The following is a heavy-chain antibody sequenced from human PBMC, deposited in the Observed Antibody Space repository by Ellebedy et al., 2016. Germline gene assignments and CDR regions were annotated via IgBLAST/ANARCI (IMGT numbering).Heavy chain of an antibody. CDR1: GFTFSDYY. D-gene: IGHD6-19*01. CDR3: AKDRTGGWSFDY. J-gene: IGHJ4*02. Sequence: GGSLRLSCAASGFTFSDYYMHWVRQAPGKGLEWVAIMSSDGSDKRYADSVRGRFTISRDNSKNTLYLQMNSLRSEDTAVYYCAKDRTGGWSFDYWGQGTLVTVSS. V-gene: IGHV3-30*18. CDR2: MSSDGSDK.